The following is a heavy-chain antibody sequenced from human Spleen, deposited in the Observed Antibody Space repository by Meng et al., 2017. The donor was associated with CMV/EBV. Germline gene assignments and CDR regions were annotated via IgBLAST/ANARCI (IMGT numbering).Heavy chain of an antibody. J-gene: IGHJ3*02. D-gene: IGHD3-3*01. CDR1: GGSISSYY. CDR3: ARDTENDFNAFDI. Sequence: ETLSLTCSVSGGSISSYYWSWMRQPPGKGLEWIGYIYYSGNTNYNPSLKSRVTISTDRSKNQFSLKLRSVTAADTAVYYCARDTENDFNAFDIWGRGTMVTVSS. CDR2: IYYSGNT. V-gene: IGHV4-59*01.